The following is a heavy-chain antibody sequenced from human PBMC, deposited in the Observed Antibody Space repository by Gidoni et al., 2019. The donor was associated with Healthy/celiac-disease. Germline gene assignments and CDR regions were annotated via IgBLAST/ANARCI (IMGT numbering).Heavy chain of an antibody. V-gene: IGHV3-30*18. Sequence: QVQLVESGGGVVQPGRSLRLSCAASGFTFSSYGMHWVRQAPGKGLEWVAVISYDGSNKYYADSVKGRFTISRDNSKNTLYLQMNSLRAEDTAVYYCAKGAWLQGFDYWGQGTLVTVS. D-gene: IGHD5-12*01. CDR2: ISYDGSNK. J-gene: IGHJ4*02. CDR3: AKGAWLQGFDY. CDR1: GFTFSSYG.